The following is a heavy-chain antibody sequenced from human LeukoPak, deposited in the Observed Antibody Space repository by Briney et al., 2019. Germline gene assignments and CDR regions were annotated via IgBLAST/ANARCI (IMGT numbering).Heavy chain of an antibody. Sequence: GGSLRLXCAASGFTFSSYWMHWVRQAPGKGLVWVSRINSDGSSTSYADSVKGRFTISRDNAKNTLYLQMNSLRAEDTAVYYCVAESYSGYDSIPLFDYWGQGTLVTVSS. CDR1: GFTFSSYW. CDR2: INSDGSST. J-gene: IGHJ4*02. CDR3: VAESYSGYDSIPLFDY. V-gene: IGHV3-74*01. D-gene: IGHD5-12*01.